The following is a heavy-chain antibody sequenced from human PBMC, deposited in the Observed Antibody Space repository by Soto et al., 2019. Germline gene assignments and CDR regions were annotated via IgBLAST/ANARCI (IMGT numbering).Heavy chain of an antibody. V-gene: IGHV3-23*01. CDR3: AKEGGYSFGPGNYYGMDV. D-gene: IGHD5-18*01. CDR2: IIGSGGTT. J-gene: IGHJ6*02. Sequence: GGSLRLSCTTSGFTFSNFAMSWVRQAPGKGLEWVSGIIGSGGTTYYADSVKGRFTISRDKSKTTLYLQMNSLRAEDTAIYYCAKEGGYSFGPGNYYGMDVWGQGTTVTVSS. CDR1: GFTFSNFA.